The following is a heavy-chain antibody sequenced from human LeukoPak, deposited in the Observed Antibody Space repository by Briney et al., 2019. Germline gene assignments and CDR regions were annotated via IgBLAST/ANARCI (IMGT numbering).Heavy chain of an antibody. D-gene: IGHD2-15*01. Sequence: PSETLSLTCAVSGGSISSGGYSWSWIRQPPGKGLEWIGYIYHSGSTYYNPSLKSRVTISVDRSKNQFSLKLSFVTAADTAVYYCARMCGGGSCPDYWGQGTLVTVSS. CDR1: GGSISSGGYS. V-gene: IGHV4-30-2*01. CDR3: ARMCGGGSCPDY. J-gene: IGHJ4*02. CDR2: IYHSGST.